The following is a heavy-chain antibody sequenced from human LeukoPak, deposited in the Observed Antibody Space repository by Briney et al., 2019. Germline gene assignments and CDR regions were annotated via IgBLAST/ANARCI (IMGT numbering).Heavy chain of an antibody. Sequence: SETLSLTCTVPGGSISSYYWSWIRQPPGKGLEWIGYIYYSGSTNYNPSLKSRVTISVDTSKNQFSLKLSSVTAADTAVYYCARGLAVAGTIEYFQHWGQGTLVTVSS. D-gene: IGHD6-19*01. CDR3: ARGLAVAGTIEYFQH. J-gene: IGHJ1*01. CDR1: GGSISSYY. V-gene: IGHV4-59*01. CDR2: IYYSGST.